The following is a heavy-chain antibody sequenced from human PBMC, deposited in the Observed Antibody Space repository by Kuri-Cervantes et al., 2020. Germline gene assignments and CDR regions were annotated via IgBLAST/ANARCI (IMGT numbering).Heavy chain of an antibody. J-gene: IGHJ6*02. V-gene: IGHV1-2*02. CDR2: INPNSGGT. CDR1: GYTFTGYY. Sequence: SVKVSCKASGYTFTGYYMHWVRQAPGQGLEWMGWINPNSGGTNYAQKFQGRVTMTRDTSISTAYMELSRLRSGDTAVYYCARDRIAAAGDYYYYYGMDVWGQGTTVTVSS. CDR3: ARDRIAAAGDYYYYYGMDV. D-gene: IGHD6-13*01.